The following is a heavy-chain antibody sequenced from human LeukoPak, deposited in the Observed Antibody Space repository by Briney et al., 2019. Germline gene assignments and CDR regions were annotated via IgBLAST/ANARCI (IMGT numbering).Heavy chain of an antibody. J-gene: IGHJ4*02. CDR2: IKQDGSET. CDR3: AKHYYGSGSQKYYFDY. D-gene: IGHD3-10*01. CDR1: RFTLSNYW. V-gene: IGHV3-7*01. Sequence: GGSLRLSCAASRFTLSNYWMSWVRQAPGKGLEWVANIKQDGSETYYVDSVKGRFTISRDNAKNSLSLQMNSLRPEDTAVYYCAKHYYGSGSQKYYFDYWGQGTLVTVSS.